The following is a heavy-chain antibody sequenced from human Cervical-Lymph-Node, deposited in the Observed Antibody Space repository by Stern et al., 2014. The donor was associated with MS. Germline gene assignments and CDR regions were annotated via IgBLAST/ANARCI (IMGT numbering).Heavy chain of an antibody. CDR2: ISTDTGGA. J-gene: IGHJ4*02. CDR3: ARDRGSHSDY. Sequence: EQLVESGAEVKKPGASVTVSCKASGYSFTAYFIHWVRQAPGQGLEWMGWISTDTGGANYAQRFQGRVTMTRDTSISTTYMELSRLRSDDTAVYYCARDRGSHSDYWGQGTLVTVSS. V-gene: IGHV1-2*02. CDR1: GYSFTAYF. D-gene: IGHD1-26*01.